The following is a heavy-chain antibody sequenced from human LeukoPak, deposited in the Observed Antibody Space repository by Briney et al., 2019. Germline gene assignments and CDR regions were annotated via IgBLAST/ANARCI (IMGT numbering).Heavy chain of an antibody. V-gene: IGHV3-30*18. CDR1: RFTFSSYG. CDR2: ISYDGSNK. D-gene: IGHD2-2*01. CDR3: AKGSQLRRNWFDP. J-gene: IGHJ5*02. Sequence: GGSLRLSCAASRFTFSSYGMHWVRRAPGKGLEWVAVISYDGSNKYYADSVKGRFTISRDNSKNTLYLQMNSLRAEDTAVYYCAKGSQLRRNWFDPWGQGTLVTVSS.